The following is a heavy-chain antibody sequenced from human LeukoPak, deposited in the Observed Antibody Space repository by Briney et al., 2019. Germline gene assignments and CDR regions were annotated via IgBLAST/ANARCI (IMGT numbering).Heavy chain of an antibody. V-gene: IGHV3-53*01. CDR3: WRPNVLSSVDF. J-gene: IGHJ4*02. Sequence: GGSLRLSCAGSGYTVGSNYMTWVRRAPGKGLEWVSLIFGGGDTRYADSVKGRFTISKDNSKNTVYLQMNSLRADDTAVYFCWRPNVLSSVDFWGQGTLVTVAS. D-gene: IGHD5/OR15-5a*01. CDR1: GYTVGSNY. CDR2: IFGGGDT.